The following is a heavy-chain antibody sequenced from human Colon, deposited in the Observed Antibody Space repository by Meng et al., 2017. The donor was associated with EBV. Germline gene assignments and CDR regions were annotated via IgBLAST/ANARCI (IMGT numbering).Heavy chain of an antibody. CDR3: ARGKQDAWELLAY. J-gene: IGHJ4*02. V-gene: IGHV4-4*02. D-gene: IGHD1-26*01. Sequence: QLQRQGRGPGLGNPSGTLSLTCGVSCVSISSNIRWTWVRQPPGKGLEWIGDIDDSGSTNYNPSLNSRISISLDKSKNHFSLKVNSVTAADTAVYYCARGKQDAWELLAYWGQGALVTVSS. CDR2: IDDSGST. CDR1: CVSISSNIR.